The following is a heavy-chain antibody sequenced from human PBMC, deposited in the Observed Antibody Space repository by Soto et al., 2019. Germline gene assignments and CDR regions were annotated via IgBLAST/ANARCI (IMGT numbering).Heavy chain of an antibody. D-gene: IGHD6-19*01. V-gene: IGHV3-48*01. CDR2: ISRGGSSI. CDR1: GFTFRFST. CDR3: VREGGDLRGSGVFDY. Sequence: GRFLRLSCAALGFTFRFSTMNWVRQTPGKGLEWLAYISRGGSSIYYADSVKGRFTVSRDNANNSLSLQLNSLRREDTAVYYCVREGGDLRGSGVFDYWGQGTLVTVSS. J-gene: IGHJ4*02.